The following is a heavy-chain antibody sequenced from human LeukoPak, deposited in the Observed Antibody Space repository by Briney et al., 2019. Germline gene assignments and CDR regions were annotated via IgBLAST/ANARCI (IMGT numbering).Heavy chain of an antibody. CDR2: IYPGDSDT. J-gene: IGHJ4*02. Sequence: GESLKISCKGSGYRFTNYWIGWVRQMPGKGLEWMGIIYPGDSDTRYSPSFQGQVTISVDKSISTAHLQWSSLKASDTAMYYCARTYCGGDCYYTYFDYWGQGTLVTVSS. V-gene: IGHV5-51*01. CDR3: ARTYCGGDCYYTYFDY. CDR1: GYRFTNYW. D-gene: IGHD2-21*02.